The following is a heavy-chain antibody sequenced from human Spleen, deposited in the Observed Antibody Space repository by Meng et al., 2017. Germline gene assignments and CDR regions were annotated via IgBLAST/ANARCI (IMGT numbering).Heavy chain of an antibody. CDR1: GYNFPDYW. J-gene: IGHJ6*02. Sequence: ASVKVSCKPSGYNFPDYWLHWVRRAPGQGLEWMGRIDPKSGDTHYAQRFQGRVTMTGDTSISTAYMELSGLRSDDTAVYYCSRGHSGSYSGSYGMDVWGQGTTVTVSS. D-gene: IGHD1-26*01. CDR3: SRGHSGSYSGSYGMDV. V-gene: IGHV1-2*06. CDR2: IDPKSGDT.